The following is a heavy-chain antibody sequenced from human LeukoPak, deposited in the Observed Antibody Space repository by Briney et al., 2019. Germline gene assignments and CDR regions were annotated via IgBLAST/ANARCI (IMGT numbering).Heavy chain of an antibody. Sequence: GGSLRLSCAASGFTFSSYSMNWVRQAPGKGLEWISSISSSTTYIYYADSLKGRFTISRDNAKNSLYLQMNSLRAEDTAVYYCARGRYYDSSPGDYWGQGTLVTVSS. CDR2: ISSSTTYI. J-gene: IGHJ4*02. CDR1: GFTFSSYS. D-gene: IGHD3-22*01. CDR3: ARGRYYDSSPGDY. V-gene: IGHV3-21*01.